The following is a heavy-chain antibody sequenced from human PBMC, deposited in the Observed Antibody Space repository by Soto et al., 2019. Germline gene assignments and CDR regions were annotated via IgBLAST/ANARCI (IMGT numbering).Heavy chain of an antibody. Sequence: EVQLVESGGGLVQPGGSLRLSCAASGFTFSSYWMSWVRQAPGKGLEWVANIKQDESEKYYVDSVKGRFTISRDNAKNSLYLQMNSLRAEDTAVYYCARAGYCGPGCYYYFDYWGQGTLVTVSS. CDR1: GFTFSSYW. J-gene: IGHJ4*02. V-gene: IGHV3-7*03. CDR2: IKQDESEK. CDR3: ARAGYCGPGCYYYFDY. D-gene: IGHD2-21*02.